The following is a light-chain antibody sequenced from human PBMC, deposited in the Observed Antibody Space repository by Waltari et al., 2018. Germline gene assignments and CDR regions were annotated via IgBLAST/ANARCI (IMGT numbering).Light chain of an antibody. Sequence: QSVLTQPPSVSAAPGQKVTISCSGSRPHIGTQYVSWYQHPPGTAPQHPISNNNQRPSGIPDRFSGSKSGTSATLGITGLQTGDEADYYCGTWDSSLSAGGVFGGGTKLTVL. J-gene: IGLJ3*02. CDR2: NNN. CDR3: GTWDSSLSAGGV. V-gene: IGLV1-51*01. CDR1: RPHIGTQY.